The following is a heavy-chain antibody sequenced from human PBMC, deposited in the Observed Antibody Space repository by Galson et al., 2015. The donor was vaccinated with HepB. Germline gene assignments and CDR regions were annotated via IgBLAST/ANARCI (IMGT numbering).Heavy chain of an antibody. V-gene: IGHV3-30*18. Sequence: SLRLSCAASGFTFSSYGMHWVRQAPGKGLEWVAVISYDGSNKYYADSVKGQFTISRDNSKNTLYLQMNSLRAEDTAVYYCAKEGWELLNYYYYMDVWGKGTTVTVSS. D-gene: IGHD1-26*01. CDR3: AKEGWELLNYYYYMDV. J-gene: IGHJ6*03. CDR1: GFTFSSYG. CDR2: ISYDGSNK.